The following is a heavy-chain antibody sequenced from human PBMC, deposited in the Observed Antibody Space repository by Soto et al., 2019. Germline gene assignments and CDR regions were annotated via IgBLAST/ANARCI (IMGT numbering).Heavy chain of an antibody. CDR1: GGSISSHY. D-gene: IGHD5-12*01. J-gene: IGHJ4*02. CDR3: VLGYNFYYFDY. Sequence: PSKPLSLTCTFSGGSISSHYWSWIRQPAGKGLEWIGRIYTSGSTNYNPSLKSRVTMSVDTSKNQFSLKLSSVTAADTAVYYCVLGYNFYYFDYWGQGTLVTVSS. V-gene: IGHV4-4*07. CDR2: IYTSGST.